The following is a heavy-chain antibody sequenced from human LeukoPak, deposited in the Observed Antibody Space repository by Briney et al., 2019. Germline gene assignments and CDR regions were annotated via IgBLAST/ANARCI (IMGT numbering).Heavy chain of an antibody. V-gene: IGHV1-18*01. CDR2: ISAYNGNT. CDR1: GGTFSSYT. Sequence: ASVKVSCKASGGTFSSYTISWVRQAPGQGLEWMGWISAYNGNTNYAQKLQGRVTMTTDTSTSTAYMELRSLRSDDTAVYYCAREGYYDSSGYYHVDYWGQGTLVTVSS. J-gene: IGHJ4*02. CDR3: AREGYYDSSGYYHVDY. D-gene: IGHD3-22*01.